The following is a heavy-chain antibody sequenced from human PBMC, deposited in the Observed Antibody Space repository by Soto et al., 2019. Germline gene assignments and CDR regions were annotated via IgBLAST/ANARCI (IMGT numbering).Heavy chain of an antibody. V-gene: IGHV3-21*01. CDR2: ISSSSSYI. CDR1: GFTFSSYS. J-gene: IGHJ4*02. CDR3: ARALGATDYFDY. D-gene: IGHD1-26*01. Sequence: EVQLVESGGGLVKPGGSLRLSCAASGFTFSSYSMNWVRQAPGKGLEWVSSISSSSSYIYYADSVKGRFTISRDNAKNSLYLQMNSLRAEDTAVYYCARALGATDYFDYWGQGTLVTVSS.